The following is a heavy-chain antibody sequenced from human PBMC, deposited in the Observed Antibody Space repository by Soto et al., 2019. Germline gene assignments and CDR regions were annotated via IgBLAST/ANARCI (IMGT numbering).Heavy chain of an antibody. CDR1: GGSISSGGYY. CDR3: ARGELIPTL. Sequence: PSETLSLTXTVSGGSISSGGYYWSWIRQHPGKGLEWIGYIYYSGSTYYNPSLKSRVTISVDTSKDQFSLKLSSVTAADTAVYYRARGELIPTLWGQGTMVTVSS. CDR2: IYYSGST. V-gene: IGHV4-31*02. D-gene: IGHD3-16*01. J-gene: IGHJ3*01.